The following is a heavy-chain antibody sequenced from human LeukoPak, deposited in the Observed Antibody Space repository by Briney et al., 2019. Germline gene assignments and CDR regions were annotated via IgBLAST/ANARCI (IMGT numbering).Heavy chain of an antibody. D-gene: IGHD2-15*01. V-gene: IGHV4-59*01. Sequence: SETLSLTCTVSGGSISSYYWSWIRQPPGKGLEWIGYIYYSGSTNYNPSLKSRVTISVDTSKNQFSLKLSSVTAADTAVYYCARVVCGGGSCYYRGWFDPWGQGTLVTVSS. CDR2: IYYSGST. CDR3: ARVVCGGGSCYYRGWFDP. J-gene: IGHJ5*02. CDR1: GGSISSYY.